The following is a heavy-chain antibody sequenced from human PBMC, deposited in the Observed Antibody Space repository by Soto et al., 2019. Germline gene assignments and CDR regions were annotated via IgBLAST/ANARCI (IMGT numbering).Heavy chain of an antibody. Sequence: GGSLRLSSSDYGVSFSSNYMTWVRQAPGKGLEWVSIIYRGRGTYHADTVKGRSIISRDESQNMVYLQMNSLTAGDTAVYYCARRDDSDTFDIWGQGTMVTVSS. J-gene: IGHJ3*02. CDR1: GVSFSSNY. D-gene: IGHD5-18*01. CDR3: ARRDDSDTFDI. CDR2: IYRGRGT. V-gene: IGHV3-53*01.